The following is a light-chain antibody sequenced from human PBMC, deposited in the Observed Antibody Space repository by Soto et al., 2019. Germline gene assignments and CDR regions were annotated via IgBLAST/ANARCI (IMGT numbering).Light chain of an antibody. CDR2: EGS. CDR1: SSDVGSYNL. Sequence: QSALTQPASVSGSPGQSITISCTGTSSDVGSYNLVSWYQQHPGKAPKLMIYEGSKRPSGVSNRVSGSKSGNTASLTISGQQDEDEADYYCCSYAGSSTWVFGGGTKLTVL. V-gene: IGLV2-23*01. CDR3: CSYAGSSTWV. J-gene: IGLJ3*02.